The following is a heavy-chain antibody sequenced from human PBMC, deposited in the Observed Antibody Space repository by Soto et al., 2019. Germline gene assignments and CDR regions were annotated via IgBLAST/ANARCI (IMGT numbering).Heavy chain of an antibody. CDR1: GFTSSNYV. Sequence: QVQLVESGGGVVQPGRSLRLSCEASGFTSSNYVMHWVRQAPGKGQDWVAAISYDGSNKHYADSVKGRFTISRDNSKNTLYLEMNSLRGGDTAVYSCARGDPYYGMDVWGQGTTVTVSS. J-gene: IGHJ6*02. CDR3: ARGDPYYGMDV. CDR2: ISYDGSNK. V-gene: IGHV3-30*03.